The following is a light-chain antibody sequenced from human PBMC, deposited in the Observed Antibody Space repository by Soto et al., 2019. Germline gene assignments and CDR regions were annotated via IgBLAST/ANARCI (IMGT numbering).Light chain of an antibody. CDR2: AAS. V-gene: IGKV1-9*01. CDR1: QGINSF. Sequence: ITLTQSPSSLSASVGDSVTITCRASQGINSFLAWYQQKPGKDPKLLIYAASTLQSGVPSRFSGSGSGTDFTLTISSLQPEDFATYYCQQLERYPSTFGGGTKVEIK. J-gene: IGKJ4*01. CDR3: QQLERYPST.